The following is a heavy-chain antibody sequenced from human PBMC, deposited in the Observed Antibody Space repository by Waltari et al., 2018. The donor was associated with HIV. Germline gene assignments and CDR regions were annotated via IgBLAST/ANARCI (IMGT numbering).Heavy chain of an antibody. Sequence: QVQLVESGGGVVQPGRALRLPCDASGLPVRNYGSHWGGQAPGKGLEWVAVVWQDGSNKYYGDSVKGRFTISRDNSKNTLELQMNSLRAEDTAVYYCARDVQGYCAGERCFYGMDVWGQGTTVTVSS. J-gene: IGHJ6*02. CDR3: ARDVQGYCAGERCFYGMDV. CDR1: GLPVRNYG. CDR2: VWQDGSNK. V-gene: IGHV3-33*01. D-gene: IGHD2-8*02.